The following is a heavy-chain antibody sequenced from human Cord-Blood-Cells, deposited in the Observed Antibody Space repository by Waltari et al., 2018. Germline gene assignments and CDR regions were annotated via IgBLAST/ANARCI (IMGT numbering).Heavy chain of an antibody. J-gene: IGHJ4*02. CDR1: GGTFSTHA. CDR3: ARFQSDSSSWFDY. CDR2: IIPILGIA. Sequence: QVQLVQSGAEVTKPGSPVRVYGKASGGTFSTHAITWVPQAPGQGREWMGGIIPILGIANFEQKFKGRVTITADKPTSTAYMELSSLRAEDTSVYYCARFQSDSSSWFDYWVQGTLVTVSS. V-gene: IGHV1-69*10. D-gene: IGHD6-13*01.